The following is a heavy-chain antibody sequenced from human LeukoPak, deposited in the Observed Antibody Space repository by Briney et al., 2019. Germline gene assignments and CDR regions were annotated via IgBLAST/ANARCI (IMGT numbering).Heavy chain of an antibody. CDR2: TYYGSNYYF. V-gene: IGHV6-1*01. CDR3: ARDSRDGGTGDFDY. J-gene: IGHJ4*02. CDR1: GDTVSSNRAA. D-gene: IGHD5-24*01. Sequence: TSQTLSLTCAISGDTVSSNRAAWSWIRQSPSRGLEWLGRTYYGSNYYFDYAVSVKSRIAINPDTSKNQFSLQLNSVTPEDSAVYYCARDSRDGGTGDFDYWGQGTLVTVSS.